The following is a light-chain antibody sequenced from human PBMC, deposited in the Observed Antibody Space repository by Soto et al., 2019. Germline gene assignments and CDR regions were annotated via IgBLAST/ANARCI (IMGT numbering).Light chain of an antibody. V-gene: IGLV2-14*01. CDR1: RSDIGGYNF. Sequence: QSALTQPASVSGSPGQSITISCIGTRSDIGGYNFVSWYQPHPGRAPKLMIYEVTNRPSGVSDRFSGSKSANTASLTISGLQAEDEADYYCSSFTADNTLVGFGGGSKLTVI. J-gene: IGLJ2*01. CDR3: SSFTADNTLVG. CDR2: EVT.